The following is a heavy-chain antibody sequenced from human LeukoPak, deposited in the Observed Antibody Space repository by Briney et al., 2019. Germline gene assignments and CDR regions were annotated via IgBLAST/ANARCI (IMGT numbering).Heavy chain of an antibody. Sequence: GRSLRLSCAASGFTFGDYGMHWVRQAPGKGLEWLTLLTYDGTNEYYADSVKGRFAISRDNSKNTLFLQMNSLRAEDTAIYYCATSGSYDYWGQGTLVTVSS. CDR3: ATSGSYDY. CDR1: GFTFGDYG. J-gene: IGHJ4*02. V-gene: IGHV3-30*03. CDR2: LTYDGTNE. D-gene: IGHD1-26*01.